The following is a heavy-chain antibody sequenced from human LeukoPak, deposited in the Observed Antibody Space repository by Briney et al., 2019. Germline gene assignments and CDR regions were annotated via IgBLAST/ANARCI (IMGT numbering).Heavy chain of an antibody. CDR2: INPNSGGT. V-gene: IGHV1-2*02. Sequence: ASVKVSCKASGYTFTGYYMHWVRQAPGQGLEWMGWINPNSGGTNYAQKFQGRVTMTRDTSISTAYMELSSLRSEDTAVYCCARDESWYFDYWGQGTLVTVSS. CDR1: GYTFTGYY. D-gene: IGHD6-13*01. CDR3: ARDESWYFDY. J-gene: IGHJ4*02.